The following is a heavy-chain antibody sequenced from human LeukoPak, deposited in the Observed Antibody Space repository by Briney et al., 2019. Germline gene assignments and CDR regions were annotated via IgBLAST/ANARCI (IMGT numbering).Heavy chain of an antibody. J-gene: IGHJ4*02. CDR2: IFPSGTS. V-gene: IGHV4-61*01. Sequence: SETLSLTCTVSGGSVSSGNYYWTWIRQPPGKGLEWIGEIFPSGTSNYNPSLKGRVTISLDKSNNHFSLKLNSMTAADTAVYYCARGPPGSGVNVDYWGQGTLVTVSS. CDR3: ARGPPGSGVNVDY. CDR1: GGSVSSGNYY. D-gene: IGHD3-10*01.